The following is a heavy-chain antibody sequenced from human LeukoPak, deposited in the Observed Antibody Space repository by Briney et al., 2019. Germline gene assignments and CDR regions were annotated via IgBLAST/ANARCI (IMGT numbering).Heavy chain of an antibody. D-gene: IGHD5-12*01. CDR3: ASLMRGPIGYVGYGGEDY. J-gene: IGHJ4*02. V-gene: IGHV3-23*01. Sequence: TGGSLRLSCAASGFTFGNYAMTWVRQAPGTGLLWVAAITGSGGNTYHADSVKGRFTISRDNSKNTLFLQMNSLRAEDTAVYYCASLMRGPIGYVGYGGEDYWGQGTLVSVSS. CDR1: GFTFGNYA. CDR2: ITGSGGNT.